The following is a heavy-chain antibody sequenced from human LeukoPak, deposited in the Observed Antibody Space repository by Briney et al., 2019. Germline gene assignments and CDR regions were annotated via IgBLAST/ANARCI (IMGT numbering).Heavy chain of an antibody. Sequence: SETLSLTCTVSGGSISSGGYYWSWFRQPPGKGLEWIGYIYHSGSTYYNPSLKSRVTISVDRSKNQFSLKLSSVTAADTAVYYCASGGATTDAFDIWGQGTMVTVSS. D-gene: IGHD1-26*01. CDR1: GGSISSGGYY. CDR3: ASGGATTDAFDI. J-gene: IGHJ3*02. CDR2: IYHSGST. V-gene: IGHV4-30-2*01.